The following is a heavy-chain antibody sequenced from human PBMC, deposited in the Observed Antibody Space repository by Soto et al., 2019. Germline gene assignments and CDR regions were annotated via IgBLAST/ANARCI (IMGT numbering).Heavy chain of an antibody. CDR3: AKGFGSSWSYFDY. D-gene: IGHD6-13*01. CDR2: ISDSGDSS. V-gene: IGHV3-23*01. Sequence: GGSLRLSCGGSGFTSSTYAMSWVRQAPGKGLERVAGISDSGDSSYHADSVKGRFTISRDNSRNTLYLQMISLRAEDTAVYYCAKGFGSSWSYFDYWGQGALVTVSS. J-gene: IGHJ4*02. CDR1: GFTSSTYA.